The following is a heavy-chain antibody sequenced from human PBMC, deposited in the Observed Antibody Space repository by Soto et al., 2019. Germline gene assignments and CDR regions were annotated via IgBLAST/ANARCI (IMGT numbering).Heavy chain of an antibody. V-gene: IGHV3-33*01. J-gene: IGHJ4*02. CDR2: IRYDGSNK. Sequence: QVQLVESGGGVVQPGRSLRLSCAASGFTFSSYGMHWVRQAPGKGLEWVAVIRYDGSNKYYADSVKGRFTISRDNSKNTLYLQMNSLRAEYTAVYYCARDGGQWPIDYWGQGTLVTVS. CDR1: GFTFSSYG. D-gene: IGHD6-19*01. CDR3: ARDGGQWPIDY.